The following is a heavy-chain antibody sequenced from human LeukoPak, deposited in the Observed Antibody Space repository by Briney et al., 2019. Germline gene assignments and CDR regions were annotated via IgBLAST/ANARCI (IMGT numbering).Heavy chain of an antibody. CDR3: ARDYYYGSGSYYRGPNYYMDV. D-gene: IGHD3-10*01. J-gene: IGHJ6*03. V-gene: IGHV4-59*01. Sequence: SETLSLTCTVSGGSISSYYWSWIRQPPGKGLEWIGYIYNSGSANYNPSLKSRVTISVDTSKNQFSLKLSSVTAADTAVYYCARDYYYGSGSYYRGPNYYMDVWGKGTTFTVSS. CDR1: GGSISSYY. CDR2: IYNSGSA.